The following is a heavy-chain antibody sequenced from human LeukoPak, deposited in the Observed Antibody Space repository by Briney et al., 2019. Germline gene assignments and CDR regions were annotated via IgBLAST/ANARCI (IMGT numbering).Heavy chain of an antibody. D-gene: IGHD3-10*01. CDR3: AREYQYGFDY. CDR2: INPKSGGT. Sequence: GASVKVSCKASAYTFTGYYIHWVRQAPGQGLEWMGWINPKSGGTNYAQKLQDRVTMTRDTSISTACMELSRLTSDDTAVYYCAREYQYGFDYWGQGALVAVSS. V-gene: IGHV1-2*02. CDR1: AYTFTGYY. J-gene: IGHJ4*02.